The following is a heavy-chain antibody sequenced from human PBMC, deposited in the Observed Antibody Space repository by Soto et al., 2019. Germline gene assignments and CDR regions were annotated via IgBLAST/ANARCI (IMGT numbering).Heavy chain of an antibody. V-gene: IGHV3-53*01. CDR2: IYSGDRT. CDR3: ARDSGSYTYYFDY. CDR1: GFTVSSNY. D-gene: IGHD1-26*01. J-gene: IGHJ4*02. Sequence: PWGSLRLSCAASGFTVSSNYMSWVRQAPGKGLEWVSVIYSGDRTHYADSVKGRFTISRDNSKNMLFLQMNSLRAEDTAIYYCARDSGSYTYYFDYWGQGTLVTVSS.